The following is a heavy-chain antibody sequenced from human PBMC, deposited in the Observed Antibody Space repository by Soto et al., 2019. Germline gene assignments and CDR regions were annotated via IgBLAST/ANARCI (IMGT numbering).Heavy chain of an antibody. J-gene: IGHJ6*02. Sequence: QVQLVQSGAEVKKPGASVKVSCKASGYTFTSYDINWVRQATGQGLEWMGWMNPNSGNTGYAQKFQGRVTMTRNTAISTAYMELSSLRSEDTAVYYCARGRHKIRITIFGVVRSGMDVWGQGTTVTVSS. CDR2: MNPNSGNT. CDR1: GYTFTSYD. D-gene: IGHD3-3*01. V-gene: IGHV1-8*01. CDR3: ARGRHKIRITIFGVVRSGMDV.